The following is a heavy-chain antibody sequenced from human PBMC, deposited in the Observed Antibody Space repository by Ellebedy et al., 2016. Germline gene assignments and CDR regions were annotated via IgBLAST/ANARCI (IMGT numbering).Heavy chain of an antibody. CDR2: FLYDGRNK. J-gene: IGHJ4*02. D-gene: IGHD3-9*01. Sequence: GESLKISCAASGFAFSDHAFHWVRQAPGKGLEWVAVFLYDGRNKYYPDSVKGRFTVSRDISKSTLYLQMNSLRSEDTAVYYCAREANTGYYRTVDYWGQGTLVTVSS. V-gene: IGHV3-30*04. CDR1: GFAFSDHA. CDR3: AREANTGYYRTVDY.